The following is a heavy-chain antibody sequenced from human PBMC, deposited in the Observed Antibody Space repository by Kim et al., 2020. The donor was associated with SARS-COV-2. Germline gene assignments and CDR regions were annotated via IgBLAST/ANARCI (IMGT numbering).Heavy chain of an antibody. J-gene: IGHJ4*02. CDR2: K. Sequence: KNYVDSVKGRFTISRDNAKNSLYLQMTSLRVEDTAVYYCARGGRADYWGQGTLVTVSS. CDR3: ARGGRADY. V-gene: IGHV3-7*01. D-gene: IGHD3-16*01.